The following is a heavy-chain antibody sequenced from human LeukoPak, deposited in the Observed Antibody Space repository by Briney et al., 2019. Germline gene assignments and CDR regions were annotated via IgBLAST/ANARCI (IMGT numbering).Heavy chain of an antibody. J-gene: IGHJ5*02. V-gene: IGHV3-23*01. Sequence: GGSLRLSCAAPGFTFSSYAMSWVRQAPGKGLEWVSSIFGSGAGTHYADSVKGRFTISRDNSKNTLYLQMNSLRAEDTAVYYCAREGAGGNPRVWWFDPWGQGTLVTVSS. CDR2: IFGSGAGT. CDR1: GFTFSSYA. CDR3: AREGAGGNPRVWWFDP. D-gene: IGHD4-23*01.